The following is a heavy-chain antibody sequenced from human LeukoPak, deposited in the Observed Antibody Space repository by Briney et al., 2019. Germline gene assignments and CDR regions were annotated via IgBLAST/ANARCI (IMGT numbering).Heavy chain of an antibody. Sequence: PGGSLRLSCAASGFTFSSYWMSWVRQAPGKGLEWVANINQDGSEKYYVDSVKGRFTISRDNAKNSLYLQVNSLRAEDTAVYYCARDYGGSSPFDYWGQGTLVTVSS. D-gene: IGHD4-23*01. CDR2: INQDGSEK. J-gene: IGHJ4*02. CDR1: GFTFSSYW. CDR3: ARDYGGSSPFDY. V-gene: IGHV3-7*01.